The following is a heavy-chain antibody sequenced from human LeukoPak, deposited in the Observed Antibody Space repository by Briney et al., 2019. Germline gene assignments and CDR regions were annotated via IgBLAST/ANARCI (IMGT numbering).Heavy chain of an antibody. CDR1: GGTFSSYA. Sequence: ASVKVSCKASGGTFSSYAISWVRQAPGQGLEWMGRIIPILGIANYAQKFQGRVTITADKSTSTAYMELSSLRSEDTAVYYCARDAPISSSWDRDYWGQGTLVTVSS. CDR3: ARDAPISSSWDRDY. V-gene: IGHV1-69*04. CDR2: IIPILGIA. J-gene: IGHJ4*02. D-gene: IGHD6-13*01.